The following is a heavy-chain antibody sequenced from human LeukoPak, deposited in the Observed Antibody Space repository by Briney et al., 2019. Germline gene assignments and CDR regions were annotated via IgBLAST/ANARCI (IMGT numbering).Heavy chain of an antibody. Sequence: PSETLSLTCTVSGGSISSYYWSWLRQPAGKGLEWIGRIYTSGSTNYNPSLKSRVTMSVDTSKNQFSLKLSSVTAADTAVYYCARAAASYYYGSACFDYWGQGTLVTVSS. J-gene: IGHJ4*02. CDR2: IYTSGST. D-gene: IGHD3-10*01. V-gene: IGHV4-4*07. CDR1: GGSISSYY. CDR3: ARAAASYYYGSACFDY.